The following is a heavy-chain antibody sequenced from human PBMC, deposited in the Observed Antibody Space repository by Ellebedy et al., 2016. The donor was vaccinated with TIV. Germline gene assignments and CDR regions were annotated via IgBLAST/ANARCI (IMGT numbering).Heavy chain of an antibody. CDR2: IYYSGST. J-gene: IGHJ1*01. CDR3: ARGGYDSSGYYYRYFQH. Sequence: SETLSLTCTVSGGSISSSSYYWGWIRQPPGKGLEWIGSIYYSGSTNYNPSLKSRVTISVDTSKNQFSLKLSSVTAADTAVYYCARGGYDSSGYYYRYFQHWGQGTLVTVSS. V-gene: IGHV4-39*07. D-gene: IGHD3-22*01. CDR1: GGSISSSSYY.